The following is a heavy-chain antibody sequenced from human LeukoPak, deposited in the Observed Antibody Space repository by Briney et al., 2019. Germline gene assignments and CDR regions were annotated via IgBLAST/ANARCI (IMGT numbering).Heavy chain of an antibody. CDR3: AKDFSGSGSHFDY. Sequence: GGSLRLSCAASRFTFSNYAMHWVRQAPGRGLEWVAFIRFDGTNKYYGDSVKGRFTISRDNSKNTLFLQMNSLTAEDTAVYYCAKDFSGSGSHFDYRGQGTLVTVSS. J-gene: IGHJ4*02. CDR2: IRFDGTNK. D-gene: IGHD3-10*01. V-gene: IGHV3-30*02. CDR1: RFTFSNYA.